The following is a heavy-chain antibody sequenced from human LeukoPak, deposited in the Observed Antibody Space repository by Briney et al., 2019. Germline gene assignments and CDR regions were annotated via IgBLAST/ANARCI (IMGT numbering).Heavy chain of an antibody. CDR1: GGSFSRYA. J-gene: IGHJ6*04. CDR2: IILIFGTA. CDR3: ARDPALVVVTATSYSHYRVDV. D-gene: IGHD2-2*01. Sequence: SVNVSCKASGGSFSRYAISGVRQTPGQGVEWRVGIILIFGTANYAQKFQGRVTIPADESTSTAYMELSGQRSEDTAVYYCARDPALVVVTATSYSHYRVDVWGKGTTVTVSS. V-gene: IGHV1-69*13.